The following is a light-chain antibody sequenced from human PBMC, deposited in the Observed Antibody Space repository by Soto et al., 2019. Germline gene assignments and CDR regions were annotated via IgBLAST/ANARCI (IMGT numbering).Light chain of an antibody. CDR2: ATS. Sequence: DIQMTPSPSSLSASVGDRVTITCRASQDISNYLAWFQQKPGQAPKSLIYATSSLQSGVPSKFSGNRSGTDFTLTISSLQPEDSATYYCQQYNSYPYTFGQGTKLDIK. CDR3: QQYNSYPYT. V-gene: IGKV1-16*02. CDR1: QDISNY. J-gene: IGKJ2*01.